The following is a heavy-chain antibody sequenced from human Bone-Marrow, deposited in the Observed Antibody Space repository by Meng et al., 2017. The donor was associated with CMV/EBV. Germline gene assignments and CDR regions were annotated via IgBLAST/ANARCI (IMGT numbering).Heavy chain of an antibody. D-gene: IGHD2-2*01. CDR2: INPNSGGT. V-gene: IGHV1-2*02. CDR1: GYTFTDYY. J-gene: IGHJ4*02. CDR3: ARDPVLPAALDY. Sequence: ASVKVSFKASGYTFTDYYMHWVRQAPGQGLEWMGWINPNSGGTNYAQKFRGRVTMTRHTSITTAYMELSRPRSDDTAVYYCARDPVLPAALDYWGQGTLVTVSS.